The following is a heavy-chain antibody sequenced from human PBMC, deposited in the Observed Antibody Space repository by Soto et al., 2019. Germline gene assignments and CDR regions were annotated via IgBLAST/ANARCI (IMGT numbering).Heavy chain of an antibody. CDR3: AKERATTTAFDY. CDR1: GFTFSRDG. CDR2: ITDNGGST. J-gene: IGHJ4*02. Sequence: EVQLLESGGGLVQAGGSLRLSCAASGFTFSRDGMSWVRQAPGKGLEWVSLITDNGGSTYYADSVKGRFTISRENPKNTLFLQMNSLRAEDTAVYYCAKERATTTAFDYWGQGALVTVSS. V-gene: IGHV3-23*01. D-gene: IGHD4-17*01.